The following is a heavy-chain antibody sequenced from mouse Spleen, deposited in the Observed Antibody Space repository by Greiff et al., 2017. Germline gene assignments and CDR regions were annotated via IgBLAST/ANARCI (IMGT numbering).Heavy chain of an antibody. Sequence: EVKLQQSVAELVRPGASVKLSCTASGFNIKNTYMHWVKQRPEQGLEWIGRIDPANGNTKYAPKFQGKATITADTSSNTAYLQLSSLTSEDTAIYYCARWNSIYYYGSSPDYWGQGTTLTVSS. CDR2: IDPANGNT. CDR3: ARWNSIYYYGSSPDY. J-gene: IGHJ2*01. CDR1: GFNIKNTY. V-gene: IGHV14-3*01. D-gene: IGHD1-1*01.